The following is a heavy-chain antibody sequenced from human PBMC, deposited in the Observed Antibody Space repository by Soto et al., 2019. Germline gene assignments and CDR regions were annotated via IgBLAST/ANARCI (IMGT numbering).Heavy chain of an antibody. Sequence: QVQLVQSGAEVKKPGASVKLSCWTSGYTFTHYYMHWVRQAPGQGLEWLSTINPASGSTNYAQDFQGRVTLTMDTSTTTVYMELSGLRAEDTAIFYCARDLAAGEHWGQGTLVTVSS. D-gene: IGHD6-13*01. CDR2: INPASGST. V-gene: IGHV1-46*01. J-gene: IGHJ4*02. CDR3: ARDLAAGEH. CDR1: GYTFTHYY.